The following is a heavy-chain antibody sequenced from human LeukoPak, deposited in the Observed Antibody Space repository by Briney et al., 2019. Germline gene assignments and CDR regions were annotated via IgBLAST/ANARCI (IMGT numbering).Heavy chain of an antibody. J-gene: IGHJ3*02. D-gene: IGHD1-26*01. CDR2: ITDNGGGT. V-gene: IGHV3-23*01. CDR1: GFTFSNYG. Sequence: GGSLRLSCAASGFTFSNYGMGWVRQAQGKGLEWVSAITDNGGGTYYADSVKGRFTISRDNSKSTLYLQVNSLRAEDTAVYYCAKLPQLRSYVGAFDIWGQGTMVTVSS. CDR3: AKLPQLRSYVGAFDI.